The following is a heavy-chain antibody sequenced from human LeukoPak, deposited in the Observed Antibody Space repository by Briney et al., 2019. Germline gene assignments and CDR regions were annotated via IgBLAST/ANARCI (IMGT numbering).Heavy chain of an antibody. Sequence: GGSLRLSCAASGFTLSDYYMSWIHQAPGKGLEWVSYISSSGSATYYADTVKGRFTISRDNPKNSLYLQMNSLRADDTAVYYCARESRYSHDYWGQGTLVTVSS. CDR2: ISSSGSAT. J-gene: IGHJ4*02. D-gene: IGHD5-18*01. CDR3: ARESRYSHDY. V-gene: IGHV3-11*04. CDR1: GFTLSDYY.